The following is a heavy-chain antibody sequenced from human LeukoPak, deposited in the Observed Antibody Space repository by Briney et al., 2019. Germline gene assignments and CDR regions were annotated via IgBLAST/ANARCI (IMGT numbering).Heavy chain of an antibody. CDR2: INPSGSST. J-gene: IGHJ4*02. D-gene: IGHD1-26*01. V-gene: IGHV1-46*01. CDR3: ARDVVGVIDY. CDR1: GYTFTNYY. Sequence: VASVKVSCKTSGYTFTNYYMHWVRQAPGQGLEWMGIINPSGSSTSYAQKFQGRVTLTRDTSTSTVYMELSSLRSEDTAVYYCARDVVGVIDYWGQGTLVTVSS.